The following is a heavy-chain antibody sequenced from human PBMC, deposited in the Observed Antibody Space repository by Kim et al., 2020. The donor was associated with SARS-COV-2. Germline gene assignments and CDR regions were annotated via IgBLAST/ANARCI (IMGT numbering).Heavy chain of an antibody. D-gene: IGHD2-8*01. Sequence: ASVKVSCKASGYTFAGYYMHWVRQAPGQGLEWMGRINPNSGGTNFAQMFQGRVTMATDTSISTAYMELSRLRSDDTAVYYCAKGVNNVYAFDIWGQGTMVTVSS. CDR1: GYTFAGYY. CDR2: INPNSGGT. J-gene: IGHJ3*02. V-gene: IGHV1-2*06. CDR3: AKGVNNVYAFDI.